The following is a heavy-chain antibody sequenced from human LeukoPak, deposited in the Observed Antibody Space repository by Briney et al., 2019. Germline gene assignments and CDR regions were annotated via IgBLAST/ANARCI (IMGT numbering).Heavy chain of an antibody. D-gene: IGHD6-13*01. J-gene: IGHJ4*02. V-gene: IGHV4-39*07. CDR3: ARDGRAAALYYFDY. CDR2: IYYSGST. CDR1: GGSISSSSYY. Sequence: SETLSLTCTGSGGSISSSSYYWGWIRQPPGKALEWIGSIYYSGSTYYNPSLKSRVSISLDTSKNQFSLKLSSVTAADTAVYYCARDGRAAALYYFDYWGQGTLVTVSS.